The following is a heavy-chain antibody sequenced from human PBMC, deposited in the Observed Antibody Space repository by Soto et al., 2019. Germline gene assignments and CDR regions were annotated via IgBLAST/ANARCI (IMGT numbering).Heavy chain of an antibody. CDR1: GGTFSSYA. V-gene: IGHV1-69*13. J-gene: IGHJ4*02. Sequence: ASVKVSCKASGGTFSSYAISWVRQAPGQGLEWMGGIIPIFGTANYAQKFQGRVTITADESTSTAYMELSSLRSEDTAVYYCARRLYYYDSSGYSSYFDYWGQGTLVTVSS. D-gene: IGHD3-22*01. CDR2: IIPIFGTA. CDR3: ARRLYYYDSSGYSSYFDY.